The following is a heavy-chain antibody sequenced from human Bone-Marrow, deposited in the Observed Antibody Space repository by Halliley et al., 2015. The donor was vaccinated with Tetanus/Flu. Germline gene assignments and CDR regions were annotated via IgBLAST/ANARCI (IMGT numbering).Heavy chain of an antibody. J-gene: IGHJ6*02. Sequence: TLSLTCTVSGVSIGSHFWCWVRQPPGKGLEWVGDIYYSGSTYYNPSLKSRVTTSVDTSKNQFSLKMSSVTAADTAVYYCARGLGDRGYCSSGSCYYSYGMDVWGQGTTVTVSS. CDR1: GVSIGSHF. D-gene: IGHD2-15*01. V-gene: IGHV4-59*11. CDR3: ARGLGDRGYCSSGSCYYSYGMDV. CDR2: IYYSGST.